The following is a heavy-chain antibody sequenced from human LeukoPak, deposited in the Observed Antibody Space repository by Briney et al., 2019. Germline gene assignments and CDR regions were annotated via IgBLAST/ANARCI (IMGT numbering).Heavy chain of an antibody. V-gene: IGHV1-18*01. CDR3: ARDQAATYYYDSSGYYPAI. CDR1: GYTFTSYG. Sequence: ASVKVSCKASGYTFTSYGISWVRQAPGQGLEWMGWISAYNGNTNYAQKLQGRVTMTTDTSTSTAYMELRSLTSDDTAVYYCARDQAATYYYDSSGYYPAIWGQGTLVTVSS. D-gene: IGHD3-22*01. J-gene: IGHJ4*02. CDR2: ISAYNGNT.